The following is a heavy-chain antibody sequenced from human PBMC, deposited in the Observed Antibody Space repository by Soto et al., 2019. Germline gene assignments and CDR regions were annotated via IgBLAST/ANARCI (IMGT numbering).Heavy chain of an antibody. J-gene: IGHJ5*02. CDR1: GYTFTSYG. CDR3: ASHIAAAGTSWFDP. D-gene: IGHD6-13*01. CDR2: ISAYNGNT. V-gene: IGHV1-18*01. Sequence: QVQLVQAGAEVKKPGASVKVSCNASGYTFTSYGISWVRQAPGQGLEWMGWISAYNGNTNYAQKLQGRVTMTTDTSTSTAYMELRSLRSDDTAVYYCASHIAAAGTSWFDPWGQGTLVTVSS.